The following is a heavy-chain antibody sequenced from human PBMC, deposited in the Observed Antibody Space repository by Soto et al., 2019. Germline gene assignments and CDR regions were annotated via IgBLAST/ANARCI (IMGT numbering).Heavy chain of an antibody. CDR3: ARSRVVPDAFDI. V-gene: IGHV3-21*05. Sequence: PGGSLRLSCAASGFTFSSYSMNWVRQAPGKGLEWVSYISSSSSYTNYADSVKGRFTISRDNAKNSLYLQMNSLRAEDTAVYYCARSRVVPDAFDIWGQGTMVTVSS. CDR1: GFTFSSYS. D-gene: IGHD3-3*01. CDR2: ISSSSSYT. J-gene: IGHJ3*02.